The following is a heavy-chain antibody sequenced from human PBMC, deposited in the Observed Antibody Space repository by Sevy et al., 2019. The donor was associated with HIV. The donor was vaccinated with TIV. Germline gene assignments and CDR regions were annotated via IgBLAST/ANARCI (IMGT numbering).Heavy chain of an antibody. CDR3: SSRGGSIVVVPAANWFDP. CDR1: GFTFSSYA. V-gene: IGHV3-23*01. CDR2: ISGSGGST. Sequence: GGSLRLSCAASGFTFSSYAMSWVRQAPGKGLEWVSAISGSGGSTYYADSVKDRFTISRDNSKNTRYLQMNSLRAEDTAVYYCSSRGGSIVVVPAANWFDPWGQGTLVTVSS. J-gene: IGHJ5*02. D-gene: IGHD2-2*01.